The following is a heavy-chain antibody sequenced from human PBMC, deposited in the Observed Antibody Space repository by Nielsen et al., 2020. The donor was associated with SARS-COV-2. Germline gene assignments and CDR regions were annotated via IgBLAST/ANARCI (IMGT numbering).Heavy chain of an antibody. CDR3: ARGGCSSTSDCYYYGMDV. CDR1: GGSISSGGYY. J-gene: IGHJ6*02. V-gene: IGHV4-39*07. D-gene: IGHD2-2*01. Sequence: SETLSLTCTVSGGSISSGGYYWSWIRQPPGKEPEWIGEINHSGSTNYNPSLKSRVTISVDTSKNQFSLKLSSVTAADTAVYYCARGGCSSTSDCYYYGMDVWGQGTTVTVSS. CDR2: INHSGST.